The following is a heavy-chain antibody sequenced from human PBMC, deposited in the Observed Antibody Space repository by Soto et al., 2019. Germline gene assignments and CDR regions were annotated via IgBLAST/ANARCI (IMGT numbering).Heavy chain of an antibody. CDR3: AKERPPGSGYSGYCLDY. V-gene: IGHV3-23*01. CDR2: ISGSGGST. CDR1: GFTFSSYA. D-gene: IGHD5-12*01. J-gene: IGHJ4*02. Sequence: GGSLRLSCAASGFTFSSYAMSWVRQAPGKGLEWVSAISGSGGSTYYADSVKGRFTISRDNSKNTLYLQMNSLRAEDTAVYYCAKERPPGSGYSGYCLDYWGQGTLVTVSS.